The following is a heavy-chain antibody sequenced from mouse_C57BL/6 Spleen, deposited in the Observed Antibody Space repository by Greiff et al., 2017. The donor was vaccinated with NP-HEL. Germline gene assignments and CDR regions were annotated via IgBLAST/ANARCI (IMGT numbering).Heavy chain of an antibody. CDR1: GFTFSSYG. CDR2: ISSGGSYT. CDR3: ARHDDEGFAY. J-gene: IGHJ3*01. V-gene: IGHV5-6*02. D-gene: IGHD2-3*01. Sequence: EVKLVESGGDLVKPGGSLKLSCAASGFTFSSYGMSWVRQTPDKRLEWVATISSGGSYTYYPDSVKGRFTISRDNAKNTLYLQMSSLKSEDTAMYYCARHDDEGFAYWGQGTLVTVSA.